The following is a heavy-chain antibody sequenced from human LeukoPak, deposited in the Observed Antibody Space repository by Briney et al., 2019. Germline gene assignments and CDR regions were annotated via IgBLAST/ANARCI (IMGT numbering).Heavy chain of an antibody. V-gene: IGHV3-21*01. J-gene: IGHJ6*02. Sequence: GSLRLSCAASGFTFSSYSMNWVRQAPGKGLEWVSSISSSSSYIYYADSVKGRFTISRDNAKNSLYLQMNSLRAEDTAVYYCARGQSYYYGMDVWGQGTTVTVSS. CDR2: ISSSSSYI. CDR1: GFTFSSYS. CDR3: ARGQSYYYGMDV.